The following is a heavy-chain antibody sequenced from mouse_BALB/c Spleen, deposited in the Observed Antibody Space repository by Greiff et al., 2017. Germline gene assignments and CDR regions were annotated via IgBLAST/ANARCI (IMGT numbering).Heavy chain of an antibody. CDR3: TRDHYYGSSTPYAMDY. CDR1: GFTFSSYT. J-gene: IGHJ4*01. Sequence: EVNVVESGGGLVKPGGSLKLSCAASGFTFSSYTMSWVRQTPEKRLEWVATISSGGSYTYYPDSVKGRFTISRDNAKNTLYLQMSSLKSEDTAMYYCTRDHYYGSSTPYAMDYWGQGTSVTVSS. CDR2: ISSGGSYT. V-gene: IGHV5-6-4*01. D-gene: IGHD1-1*01.